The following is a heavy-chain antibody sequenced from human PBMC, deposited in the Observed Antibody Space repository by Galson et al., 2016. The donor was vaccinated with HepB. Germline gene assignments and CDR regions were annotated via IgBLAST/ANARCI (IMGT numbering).Heavy chain of an antibody. CDR3: VKDTYSGGSDY. D-gene: IGHD6-25*01. J-gene: IGHJ4*02. V-gene: IGHV3-33*06. CDR2: IWYDGSNK. Sequence: SLRLSCAASGFTFSSYAMHWVRQVPGKGLEWVAVIWYDGSNKYYADSVRGRFTISRDNPKNTVYPQMNSLRAEDTAVYYCVKDTYSGGSDYWGQGTLVTVSS. CDR1: GFTFSSYA.